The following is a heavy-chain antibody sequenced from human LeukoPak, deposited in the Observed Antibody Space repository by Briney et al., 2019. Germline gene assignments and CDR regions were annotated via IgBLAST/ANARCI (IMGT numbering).Heavy chain of an antibody. CDR1: GYTFTGYY. J-gene: IGHJ5*02. CDR3: ARDRWRQQLVLNWFDP. D-gene: IGHD6-13*01. CDR2: INPNSGGT. V-gene: IGHV1-2*02. Sequence: GASVKVSCKASGYTFTGYYMHWVRQAPGQGLEWMGWINPNSGGTNYAQKFQGRVTMTRDTSISTAYMELSRLRSDDTAVYYCARDRWRQQLVLNWFDPWGQGTLVTVSS.